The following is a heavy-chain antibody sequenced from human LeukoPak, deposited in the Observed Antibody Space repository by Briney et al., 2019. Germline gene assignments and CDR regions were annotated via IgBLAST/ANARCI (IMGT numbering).Heavy chain of an antibody. CDR2: ITTGGPNT. D-gene: IGHD7-27*01. V-gene: IGHV3-23*01. CDR3: AKDGGLWVSAHWGDS. J-gene: IGHJ4*02. CDR1: AFTFGSYT. Sequence: GGSLRLSCAASAFTFGSYTMSWVRQAPGKGLKWVSTITTGGPNTYYADSVKGRFTVSRDDSKNTLYLQMNSLRAEDTAVYYCAKDGGLWVSAHWGDSWGRGTLVTVSS.